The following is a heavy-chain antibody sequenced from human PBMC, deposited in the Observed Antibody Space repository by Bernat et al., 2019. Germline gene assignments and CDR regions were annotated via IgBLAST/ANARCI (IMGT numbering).Heavy chain of an antibody. V-gene: IGHV4-31*03. CDR1: GGSISSGDYY. CDR2: IYYSGST. J-gene: IGHJ4*02. D-gene: IGHD3-10*01. CDR3: AREYYYGSGSYSFYFDC. Sequence: QVQLQESGPGLVKPSQTLSLTCTVSGGSISSGDYYWSWIRQHPGKGLEWIGYIYYSGSTYYNPSLKSRVTISVDTSKNQFSLKLSSVTAADTAVYYCAREYYYGSGSYSFYFDCWGQGTLVTVSS.